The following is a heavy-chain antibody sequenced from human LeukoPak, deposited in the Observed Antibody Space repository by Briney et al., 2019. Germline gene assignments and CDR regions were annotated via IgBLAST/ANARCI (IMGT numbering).Heavy chain of an antibody. D-gene: IGHD3-22*01. CDR3: ARGEYYDSSGYYAFDY. Sequence: PGGSLRLSCAASGFTFSVSAMSWVRQAPGKGLEWVSAISDSGGSTYFADSVKGRFTISRDNSKNTLYLQMNSLRAEDTAVYYCARGEYYDSSGYYAFDYWGQGTLVTVSS. V-gene: IGHV3-23*01. CDR2: ISDSGGST. J-gene: IGHJ4*02. CDR1: GFTFSVSA.